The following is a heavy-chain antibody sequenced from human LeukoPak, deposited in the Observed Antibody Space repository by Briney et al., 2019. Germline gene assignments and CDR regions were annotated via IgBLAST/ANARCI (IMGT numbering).Heavy chain of an antibody. Sequence: PSETLSLTCTVSGGSISNYYWSWIRQPPGKGLEWIGYISYSGSTNYNPSLKSRVTISADMSKNQFSLKLSSVTAADTAVYYCARQRTVGSSISYWGQGTLVTVSS. CDR3: ARQRTVGSSISY. D-gene: IGHD1-14*01. J-gene: IGHJ4*02. V-gene: IGHV4-59*08. CDR1: GGSISNYY. CDR2: ISYSGST.